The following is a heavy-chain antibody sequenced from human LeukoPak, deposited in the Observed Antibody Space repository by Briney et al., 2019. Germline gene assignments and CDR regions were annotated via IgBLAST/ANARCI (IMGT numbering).Heavy chain of an antibody. CDR1: GFTFSSYW. CDR3: AKAYLAYCGGDCYPEYFQH. V-gene: IGHV3-23*01. D-gene: IGHD2-21*02. CDR2: ISGSGGST. Sequence: GGSLRLSCTASGFTFSSYWMSWVRQAPGKGLEWVSAISGSGGSTYYADSVKGRFTISRDNSKNTLYLQMNSLRAEDTAVYYCAKAYLAYCGGDCYPEYFQHWGQGTLVTVSS. J-gene: IGHJ1*01.